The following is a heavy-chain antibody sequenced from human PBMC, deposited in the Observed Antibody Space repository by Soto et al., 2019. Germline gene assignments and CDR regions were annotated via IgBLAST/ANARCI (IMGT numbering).Heavy chain of an antibody. CDR1: GGTFSSYT. J-gene: IGHJ6*03. Sequence: SVKVSCKASGGTFSSYTISWVRQAPGQGLEGMGRIIPILGIANYAQKFQGRVTITADKSTSTAYMELGSLSSEDTAVYYCARVHGDYYYYMDVWGKGTTVTVSS. CDR3: ARVHGDYYYYMDV. CDR2: IIPILGIA. V-gene: IGHV1-69*02. D-gene: IGHD4-17*01.